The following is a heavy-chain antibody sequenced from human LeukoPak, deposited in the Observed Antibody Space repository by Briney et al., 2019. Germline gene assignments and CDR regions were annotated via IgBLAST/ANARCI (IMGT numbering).Heavy chain of an antibody. Sequence: GGSLRLSCAASGFTFSSYAMSWVRQAPGKGLEWVSAISGSGGSTYYADSVKGRFTISRDNSKNTLYLQMNSLRAEDTAVYYCAKGDYDTVTGYYPLDYWGQGTLVTVSS. CDR3: AKGDYDTVTGYYPLDY. V-gene: IGHV3-23*01. J-gene: IGHJ4*02. D-gene: IGHD3-9*01. CDR2: ISGSGGST. CDR1: GFTFSSYA.